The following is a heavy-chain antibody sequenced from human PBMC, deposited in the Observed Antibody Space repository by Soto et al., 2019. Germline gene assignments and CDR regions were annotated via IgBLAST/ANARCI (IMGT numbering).Heavy chain of an antibody. CDR3: ARGAYYYDSSGLSY. V-gene: IGHV3-23*01. CDR2: ISYGGGTT. D-gene: IGHD3-22*01. Sequence: PGGSLRLSCAASEFTFSNYAMSWVRQAPGKGLEWVSAISYGGGTTYYADSVKGRFTISRDNSKNTLYLQMNSLRAEDTAVYYCARGAYYYDSSGLSYWGQGTLVTVSS. CDR1: EFTFSNYA. J-gene: IGHJ4*02.